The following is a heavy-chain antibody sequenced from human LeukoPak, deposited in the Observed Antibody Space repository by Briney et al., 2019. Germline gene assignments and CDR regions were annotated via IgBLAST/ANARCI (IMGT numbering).Heavy chain of an antibody. Sequence: GSLRLSCAASGFTFSSYGMHWVRQAPGKGLEWVAVIWYDGSNKYYADSVKGRFTISRDNSKNTLYLQMNSLRAEDTAVYYCARDGIAVAGTRPLDYWGQGTLVTVSS. CDR2: IWYDGSNK. CDR1: GFTFSSYG. V-gene: IGHV3-33*08. D-gene: IGHD6-19*01. CDR3: ARDGIAVAGTRPLDY. J-gene: IGHJ4*02.